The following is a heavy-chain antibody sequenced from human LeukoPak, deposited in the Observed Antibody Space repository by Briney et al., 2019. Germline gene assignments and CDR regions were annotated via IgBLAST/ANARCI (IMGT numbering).Heavy chain of an antibody. Sequence: ASVKVSCKASGYTFTSYDINWGRQATGQGLEWMGWMNPNSGNTGYAQKFQGRVTMTRNTSISTAYMELSSLRSEDTAVYYCARWSGYEKDYYYYYMDVWGKGTTVTVSS. V-gene: IGHV1-8*01. CDR3: ARWSGYEKDYYYYYMDV. D-gene: IGHD5-12*01. CDR1: GYTFTSYD. CDR2: MNPNSGNT. J-gene: IGHJ6*03.